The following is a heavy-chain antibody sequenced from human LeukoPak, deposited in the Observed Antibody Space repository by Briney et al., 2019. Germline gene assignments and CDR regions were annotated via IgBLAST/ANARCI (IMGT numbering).Heavy chain of an antibody. CDR2: INGDGGRT. Sequence: GGSLRLSCAASVFIFSNYWLHWVRPVRARGLLWVSQINGDGGRTGYADSAKGRFTVSRDNAKNTLYLHINSLRAEDTAVYYCARDQLGVPPIDYWGQGTLVTVSS. CDR3: ARDQLGVPPIDY. V-gene: IGHV3-74*01. J-gene: IGHJ4*02. CDR1: VFIFSNYW. D-gene: IGHD1-1*01.